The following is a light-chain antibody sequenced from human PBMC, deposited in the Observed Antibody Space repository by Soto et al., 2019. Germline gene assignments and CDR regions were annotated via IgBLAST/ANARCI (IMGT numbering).Light chain of an antibody. CDR2: GAS. CDR3: QQYNNWPDMYT. Sequence: EIVMTQSPATLSVSQGERVTLSCRASQSLTSTLAWYQQKPGQAPRLLIYGASTRATGTPARFSGSGSGTEFTLTISSLQSEDFAVYYCQQYNNWPDMYTFGQGTKLEIK. J-gene: IGKJ2*01. V-gene: IGKV3-15*01. CDR1: QSLTST.